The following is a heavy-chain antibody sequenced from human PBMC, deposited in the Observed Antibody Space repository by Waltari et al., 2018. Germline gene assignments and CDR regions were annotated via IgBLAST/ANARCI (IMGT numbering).Heavy chain of an antibody. Sequence: QLQESGPGLVKPSETVSLTCSVSGDSIMKNNYHWGWIRQPPGKGLEWIGSIYNSGTTYYNPYLKSRGTISLDASRNQFSLRLSSVTAADTAVYYCARASTAIFGVVITGYNIWGQGTVVTVSS. CDR1: GDSIMKNNYH. J-gene: IGHJ3*01. CDR3: ARASTAIFGVVITGYNI. CDR2: IYNSGTT. D-gene: IGHD3-3*01. V-gene: IGHV4-39*07.